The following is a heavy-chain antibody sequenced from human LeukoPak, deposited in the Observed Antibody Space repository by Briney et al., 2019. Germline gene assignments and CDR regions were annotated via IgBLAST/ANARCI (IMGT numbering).Heavy chain of an antibody. CDR1: GFTFSSYT. D-gene: IGHD4-17*01. CDR3: AREHDYGDYGLDY. CDR2: ISSSSSYI. J-gene: IGHJ4*02. Sequence: GGSLRLSCAASGFTFSSYTMNWVRQAPGKGLEWVSCISSSSSYIYYADSVKGRFTISRDNAKNSLYLQMNSLRAEDTAVYYCAREHDYGDYGLDYWGQGTLVTVSS. V-gene: IGHV3-21*04.